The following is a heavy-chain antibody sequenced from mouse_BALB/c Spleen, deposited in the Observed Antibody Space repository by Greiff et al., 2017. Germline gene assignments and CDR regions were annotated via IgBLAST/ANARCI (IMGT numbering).Heavy chain of an antibody. D-gene: IGHD2-4*01. Sequence: VQLQQSGAELVRPGTSVKVSCKASGYAFTNYLIEWVKQRPGQGLEWIGVINPGSGGTNYNEKFKGKATLTADKSSSTAYMQLSSLTSDDSAVYFCARRADYDEDYFDYWGQGTTLTVSS. CDR2: INPGSGGT. CDR3: ARRADYDEDYFDY. J-gene: IGHJ2*01. V-gene: IGHV1-54*01. CDR1: GYAFTNYL.